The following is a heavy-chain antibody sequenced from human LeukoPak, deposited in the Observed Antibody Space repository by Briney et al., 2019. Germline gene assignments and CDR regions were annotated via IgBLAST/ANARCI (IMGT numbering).Heavy chain of an antibody. J-gene: IGHJ4*02. CDR2: IYPGDSDT. CDR1: GYSFTSHW. CDR3: ARQVSGWYSY. V-gene: IGHV5-51*01. D-gene: IGHD6-19*01. Sequence: GEPLKISCKGSGYSFTSHWIGWVRQMPGKGLDWMGIIYPGDSDTRYSPSFQGQVTISADKSISTAYLQWSSLKASDTAIYYCARQVSGWYSYWGQGTLVTVSS.